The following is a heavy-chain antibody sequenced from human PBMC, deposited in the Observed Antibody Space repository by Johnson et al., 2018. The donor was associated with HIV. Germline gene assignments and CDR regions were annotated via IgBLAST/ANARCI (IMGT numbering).Heavy chain of an antibody. CDR1: GFTFSSYA. J-gene: IGHJ3*02. Sequence: MQLVESGGGVVQPGRSLRLSCAASGFTFSSYAMHWVRQAPGKVLEWVANIKHDGSDKYYVGSVTGRFTISRDNSKSSLYLQMNSLRAEDTAVYYCARDDDYSKVRAFDIWGQGTMVTVSS. V-gene: IGHV3-7*01. CDR3: ARDDDYSKVRAFDI. D-gene: IGHD4-11*01. CDR2: IKHDGSDK.